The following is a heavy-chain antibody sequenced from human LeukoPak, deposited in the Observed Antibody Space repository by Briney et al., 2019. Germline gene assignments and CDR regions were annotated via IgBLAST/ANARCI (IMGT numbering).Heavy chain of an antibody. CDR1: GYTFTSYD. D-gene: IGHD3-22*01. Sequence: AASVKVSCKASGYTFTSYDINWVRQATGQGLEWMGRIIPILGIANYAQKFQGRVTITADKSTSTAYMELSSLRSEDTAVYYCARASTDYYDSSGYDYWGQGTLVTVSS. V-gene: IGHV1-69*04. J-gene: IGHJ4*02. CDR3: ARASTDYYDSSGYDY. CDR2: IIPILGIA.